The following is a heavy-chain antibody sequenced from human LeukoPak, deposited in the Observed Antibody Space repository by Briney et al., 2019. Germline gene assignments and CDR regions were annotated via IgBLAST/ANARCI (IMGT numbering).Heavy chain of an antibody. CDR2: IIPIFGTA. V-gene: IGHV1-69*06. D-gene: IGHD5-18*01. Sequence: SVKVSCKASGGTFSSYAISWVRQAPGQGLEWMGGIIPIFGTANYAQKFQGRVTITADKSTSTAYMELSNLRSEDTAVYYCARGGIQLWSWGLYYYYMDVWGKGTTVTISS. J-gene: IGHJ6*03. CDR1: GGTFSSYA. CDR3: ARGGIQLWSWGLYYYYMDV.